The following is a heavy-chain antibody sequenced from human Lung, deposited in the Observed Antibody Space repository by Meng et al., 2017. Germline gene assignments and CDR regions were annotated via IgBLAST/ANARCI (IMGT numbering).Heavy chain of an antibody. CDR3: AREAVTTYTLDY. V-gene: IGHV4-31*03. D-gene: IGHD4-17*01. Sequence: TLSLTGTVSGGSISSGGYYWSWIRQHPGKGLEWIGYIYYSGSTYYNPSLKSRVTISVDTSKNQFSLKLSSVTAADTAVYYCAREAVTTYTLDYWGQGTLVTVSS. CDR2: IYYSGST. CDR1: GGSISSGGYY. J-gene: IGHJ4*02.